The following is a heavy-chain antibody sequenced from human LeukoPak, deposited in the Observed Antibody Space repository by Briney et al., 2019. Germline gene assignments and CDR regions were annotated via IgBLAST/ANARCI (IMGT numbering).Heavy chain of an antibody. CDR3: ARAPYGSGSYYYYFDY. V-gene: IGHV1-2*04. CDR1: GYTFTGYY. Sequence: ASVKVSCKASGYTFTGYYMHWVRQAPGQGLEWMGWINPNSGGTNYAQKFQGWVTMTRDTSISTAYMELSRLRSDDTAVYHCARAPYGSGSYYYYFDYWGQGTLVTVSS. J-gene: IGHJ4*02. D-gene: IGHD3-10*01. CDR2: INPNSGGT.